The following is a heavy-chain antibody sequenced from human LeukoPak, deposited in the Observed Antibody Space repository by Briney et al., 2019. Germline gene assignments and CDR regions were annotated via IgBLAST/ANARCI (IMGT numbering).Heavy chain of an antibody. Sequence: GGSLRLSCAASGFTFSSYGMHWVRQAPGKGLEWVAVISYDGSNKYYADSVKGRFTISRDNSENTLYLQMNSLRAEDTAVYYCAKDGGGHIDYWGQGTLVTVSS. CDR3: AKDGGGHIDY. CDR1: GFTFSSYG. V-gene: IGHV3-30*18. J-gene: IGHJ4*02. CDR2: ISYDGSNK. D-gene: IGHD2-15*01.